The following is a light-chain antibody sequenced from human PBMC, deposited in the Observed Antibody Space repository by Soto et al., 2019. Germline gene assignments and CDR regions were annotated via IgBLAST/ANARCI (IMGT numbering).Light chain of an antibody. CDR1: QSISRY. J-gene: IGKJ1*01. Sequence: DIQMTQSPSSLSASIGYRATITCRASQSISRYVNWYQHRPGKAPNLLIYDASTSQSGVPSRFSGSGSGTDFTLTISSLQPEDVATYYCQQSYTTPATFGQGTKVDIK. CDR2: DAS. V-gene: IGKV1-39*01. CDR3: QQSYTTPAT.